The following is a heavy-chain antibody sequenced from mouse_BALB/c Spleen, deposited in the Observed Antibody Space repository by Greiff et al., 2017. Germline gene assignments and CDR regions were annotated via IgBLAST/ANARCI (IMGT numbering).Heavy chain of an antibody. Sequence: EVKLVESGGGLVKPGGSLKLSCAASGLTFSSYAMSWVRQSPEKRLEWVAEISSGGSYTYYPDTVTGRFTISRDNAKNTLYLEMSSLRSEDTAMYYCARDGANWDAMDYWGQGTSVTVSS. CDR2: ISSGGSYT. D-gene: IGHD4-1*01. J-gene: IGHJ4*01. V-gene: IGHV5-9-4*01. CDR3: ARDGANWDAMDY. CDR1: GLTFSSYA.